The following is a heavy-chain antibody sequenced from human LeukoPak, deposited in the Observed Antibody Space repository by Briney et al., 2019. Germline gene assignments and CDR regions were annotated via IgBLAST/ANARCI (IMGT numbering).Heavy chain of an antibody. CDR1: GGSISSSSYY. Sequence: PSETLSLTCTVSGGSISSSSYYWGWIRQPPGKGLEWIGSIYYSGSTNYNPSLKSRVTISVDTSKNQFSLKLSSVTAADTAVYYCARDLITHYFDYWGQGTLVTVSS. CDR2: IYYSGST. V-gene: IGHV4-39*07. CDR3: ARDLITHYFDY. D-gene: IGHD3-22*01. J-gene: IGHJ4*02.